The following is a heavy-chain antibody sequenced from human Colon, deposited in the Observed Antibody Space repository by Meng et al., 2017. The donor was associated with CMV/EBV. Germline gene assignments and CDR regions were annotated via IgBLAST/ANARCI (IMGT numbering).Heavy chain of an antibody. CDR1: NSAA. D-gene: IGHD3-22*01. V-gene: IGHV6-1*01. CDR2: TFYRSQLRN. J-gene: IGHJ4*02. Sequence: NSAACSWIRQSPSRGLEWLGRTFYRSQLRNNYAAFVRSRISFSADTGKNHFSLQLKSVTPEDTAVYYCARDGGDYYDGSCYYLLDSWGQGILVTVSS. CDR3: ARDGGDYYDGSCYYLLDS.